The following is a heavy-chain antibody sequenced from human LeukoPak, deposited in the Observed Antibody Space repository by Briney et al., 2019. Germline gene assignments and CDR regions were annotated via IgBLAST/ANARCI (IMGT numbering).Heavy chain of an antibody. CDR3: ARDRSPFTVTGHYYYMYA. D-gene: IGHD4-17*01. J-gene: IGHJ6*03. CDR1: GYTFTSYY. Sequence: ASVKVSCKASGYTFTSYYMHWVRQAPGQGLEWMGIINPSGGSTSYAQKFQGRVTMTRDMSTSTVYMELSSLRSEDTAVYYCARDRSPFTVTGHYYYMYAWGKGTTVTVSS. CDR2: INPSGGST. V-gene: IGHV1-46*01.